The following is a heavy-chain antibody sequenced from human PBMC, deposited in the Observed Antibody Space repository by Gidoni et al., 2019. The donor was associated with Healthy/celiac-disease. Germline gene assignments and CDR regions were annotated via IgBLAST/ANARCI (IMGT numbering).Heavy chain of an antibody. Sequence: QLQLQESGPGLVKPSETLSLTCTVSGGSISSSSYYWGWIRQPPGKGLGWIGSIYYSGSTYYNPSLKSRVTISVDTSKNQFSLKLSSVTAADTAVYYCARHFRAPKDIVVVPAAIRESGTTSRALWFDPWGQGTLVTVSS. J-gene: IGHJ5*02. V-gene: IGHV4-39*01. CDR3: ARHFRAPKDIVVVPAAIRESGTTSRALWFDP. CDR2: IYYSGST. CDR1: GGSISSSSYY. D-gene: IGHD2-2*02.